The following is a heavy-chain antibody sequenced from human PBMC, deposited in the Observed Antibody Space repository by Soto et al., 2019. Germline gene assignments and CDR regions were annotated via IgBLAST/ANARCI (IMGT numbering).Heavy chain of an antibody. V-gene: IGHV1-3*01. CDR2: INAGNGNT. D-gene: IGHD2-21*02. J-gene: IGHJ4*02. CDR1: GYTFTSYA. Sequence: QVQLVQSGAEVKKPGASVKVSCKASGYTFTSYAMHWVRQAPGQRLEWMGWINAGNGNTKYSQKFQGRVTITRDTAGRTPYMGLSGLRCEDTVVYYWGRARGWAFWGGVCSNDDYWGQGTLVPVP. CDR3: GRARGWAFWGGVCSNDDY.